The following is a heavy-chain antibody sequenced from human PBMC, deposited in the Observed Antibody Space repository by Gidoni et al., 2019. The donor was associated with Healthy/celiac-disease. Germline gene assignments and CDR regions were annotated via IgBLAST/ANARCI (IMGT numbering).Heavy chain of an antibody. V-gene: IGHV3-33*01. CDR1: GFTFSGYG. CDR2: IWYDGSNK. Sequence: QVQQVESGRGVVQPGWSLILADAASGFTFSGYGMHWVRQGAGKGLAWVAVIWYDGSNKYYADSVKGRFTISRDNSKNTLYLQMNSLRAEDTAVYYCARDQVVVAATLGVDYWGQGTLVTVSS. D-gene: IGHD2-15*01. CDR3: ARDQVVVAATLGVDY. J-gene: IGHJ4*02.